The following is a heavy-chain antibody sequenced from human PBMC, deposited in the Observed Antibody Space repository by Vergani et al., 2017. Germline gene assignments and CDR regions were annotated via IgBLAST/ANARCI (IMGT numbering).Heavy chain of an antibody. CDR2: INWNGGST. Sequence: EVQLLESGGGLVQPGGSLRLSCVASGFTFRNYAMSWVRQAPGKGLEWVSGINWNGGSTGYADSVKGRVTISRDNAKNSLYLQMNSLRAEDTALYYCARATNPQGSGSYLDPFDYWGQGTLVTVSS. V-gene: IGHV3-20*04. J-gene: IGHJ4*02. CDR3: ARATNPQGSGSYLDPFDY. CDR1: GFTFRNYA. D-gene: IGHD3-10*01.